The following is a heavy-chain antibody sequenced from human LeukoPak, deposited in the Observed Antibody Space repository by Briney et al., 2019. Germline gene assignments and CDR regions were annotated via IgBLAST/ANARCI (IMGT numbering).Heavy chain of an antibody. V-gene: IGHV3-48*01. CDR2: ISGSSTTI. D-gene: IGHD5-18*01. CDR3: ARSDTAMGQNFDY. J-gene: IGHJ4*02. Sequence: GGSLRLSCAASGFTFSSYSMNWVRQAPGKGLEWISYISGSSTTIYYADSVRGRFTISRDNAKNSLYLQMNSLRAEDTAVYYCARSDTAMGQNFDYWGQGTLVTVSS. CDR1: GFTFSSYS.